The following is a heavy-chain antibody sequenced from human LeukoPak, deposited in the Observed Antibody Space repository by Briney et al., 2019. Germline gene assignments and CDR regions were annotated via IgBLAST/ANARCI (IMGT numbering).Heavy chain of an antibody. Sequence: SETLSLTCTVSGGSISNKYWSWIRQPPGKGLEWIGYIYYSGSTNYNPSLKSRVTILVDMSKNQFSLKLSSVTAADTAVYYCARVRYCSGGSCSSPTYFDYWGQGTLVTVSS. CDR2: IYYSGST. CDR3: ARVRYCSGGSCSSPTYFDY. CDR1: GGSISNKY. J-gene: IGHJ4*02. D-gene: IGHD2-15*01. V-gene: IGHV4-59*08.